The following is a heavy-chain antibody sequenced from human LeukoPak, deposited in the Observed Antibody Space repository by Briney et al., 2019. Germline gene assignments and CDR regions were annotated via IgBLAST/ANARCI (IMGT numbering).Heavy chain of an antibody. CDR2: IKSDGITI. Sequence: PGGSLRLSCAASGFTVSSNYMSWVRQAPGKGLVWVSRIKSDGITITYADSVKGRFTISRDNAKNTLYLQMNSLRAEDTAVYYCLRDLNWSLDQWGQGTLATVSS. CDR1: GFTVSSNY. CDR3: LRDLNWSLDQ. V-gene: IGHV3-74*01. D-gene: IGHD1-20*01. J-gene: IGHJ4*02.